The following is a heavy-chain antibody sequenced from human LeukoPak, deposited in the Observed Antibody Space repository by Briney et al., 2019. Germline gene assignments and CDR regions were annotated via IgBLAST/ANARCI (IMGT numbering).Heavy chain of an antibody. D-gene: IGHD2-21*02. J-gene: IGHJ6*03. CDR2: IYYSGST. CDR1: GGSISSYY. V-gene: IGHV4-59*12. CDR3: ARDPEGDPHCYMDV. Sequence: SETLSLTCTVSGGSISSYYWSWIRQPPGKGLEWVGYIYYSGSTNYNPSLKSRVTISVDTSKNQFSLKLSSVTAADTAVYYCARDPEGDPHCYMDVWGKGTTVTVSS.